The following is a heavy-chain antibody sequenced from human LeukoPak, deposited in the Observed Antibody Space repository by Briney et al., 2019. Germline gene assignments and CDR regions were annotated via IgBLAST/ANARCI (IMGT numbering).Heavy chain of an antibody. V-gene: IGHV4-39*01. D-gene: IGHD1-26*01. J-gene: IGHJ4*02. CDR3: ARGGGSYPIDY. Sequence: SETLSLTCTDSGGSISSSSYYWGWIRQPPGKGLEWIGSIYYSGSTYYNPSLKSRVTISVDTSKNQFSLKLSSVTAADTAVYYCARGGGSYPIDYWGQGTLVTVSS. CDR2: IYYSGST. CDR1: GGSISSSSYY.